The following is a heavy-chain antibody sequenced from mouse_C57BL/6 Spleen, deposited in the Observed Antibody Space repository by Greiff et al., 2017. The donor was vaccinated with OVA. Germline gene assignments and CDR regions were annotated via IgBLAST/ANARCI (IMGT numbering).Heavy chain of an antibody. CDR2: ISDGGSYT. CDR3: ARDDNDWFAG. Sequence: VQLKESGGGLVKPGGSLKLSCAASGFTFSSYAMSWVRQTPEKRLEWVATISDGGSYTYYPDNVKGRFTISRDNAKNNLYLQMSHLKSEDTAMYYCARDDNDWFAGWGQGTLVTVSA. J-gene: IGHJ3*01. V-gene: IGHV5-4*01. D-gene: IGHD1-3*01. CDR1: GFTFSSYA.